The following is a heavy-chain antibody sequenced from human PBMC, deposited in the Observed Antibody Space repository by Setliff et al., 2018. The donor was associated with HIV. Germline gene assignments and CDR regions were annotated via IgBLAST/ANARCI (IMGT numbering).Heavy chain of an antibody. CDR1: GGSISSSNYY. J-gene: IGHJ4*02. CDR3: ASAYGSGSYPGD. CDR2: IYYSGST. Sequence: PSETLSLTCTVSGGSISSSNYYWGWIRQPPGKGLEWIGSIYYSGSTYDNPSLKSRVTISVDMSKNQFSLKLSSVTAADTAVYYCASAYGSGSYPGDWGQGTLVTVS. V-gene: IGHV4-39*07. D-gene: IGHD3-10*01.